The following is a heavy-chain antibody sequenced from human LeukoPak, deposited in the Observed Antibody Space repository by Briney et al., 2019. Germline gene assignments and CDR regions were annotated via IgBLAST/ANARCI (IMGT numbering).Heavy chain of an antibody. CDR1: GYIFTTYA. D-gene: IGHD1-26*01. J-gene: IGHJ4*02. V-gene: IGHV7-4-1*02. Sequence: GASVKVSCKASGYIFTTYAINWVRQAPGQGPEWMGWMNTNTGNPTYAQGFTGRFVFSLDTSVSTAYLQINSLKAEDTAVYYCGRSIVGATDYWGRGTQVTVSS. CDR3: GRSIVGATDY. CDR2: MNTNTGNP.